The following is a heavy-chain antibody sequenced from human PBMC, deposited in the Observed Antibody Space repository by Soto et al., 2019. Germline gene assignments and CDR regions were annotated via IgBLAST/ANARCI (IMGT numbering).Heavy chain of an antibody. V-gene: IGHV6-1*01. Sequence: SQTLSLTCAISGDSVSSNSAAWNWIRQSPSRGLEWLGKTYYRSRWSNEYAVSVKSRITINAYTSKNQFSLQLNSVTPEDTAVYYCARVLMGAGYCTTTTCNGMGVWGQGTTVTVSS. J-gene: IGHJ6*02. CDR3: ARVLMGAGYCTTTTCNGMGV. CDR1: GDSVSSNSAA. D-gene: IGHD2-8*01. CDR2: TYYRSRWSN.